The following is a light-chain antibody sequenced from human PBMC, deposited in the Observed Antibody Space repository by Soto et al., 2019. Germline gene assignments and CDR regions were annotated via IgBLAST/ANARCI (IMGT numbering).Light chain of an antibody. V-gene: IGKV1-5*03. CDR2: EAS. CDR1: KSTSTW. Sequence: IPMTQSPSTLSASVGDSVTITCRASKSTSTWLAWYQQRPGKPTKLLISEASTLDSGVPSTFSGSGSGTEFTRTISSLQPDDFATYSCQQSITYPYAFGQGTKVEIK. CDR3: QQSITYPYA. J-gene: IGKJ1*01.